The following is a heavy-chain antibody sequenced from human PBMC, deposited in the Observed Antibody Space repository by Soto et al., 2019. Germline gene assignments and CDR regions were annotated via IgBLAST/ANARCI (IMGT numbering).Heavy chain of an antibody. CDR1: GGSISSGGYY. CDR3: ARGVTMVRGVIHTPYFDY. D-gene: IGHD3-10*01. J-gene: IGHJ4*02. CDR2: IYSSGST. V-gene: IGHV4-31*03. Sequence: QVQLQESGPGLVKPSQTLSLTCTVSGGSISSGGYYWSWIRQHPGKGLEWIGYIYSSGSTYYNPSLTSRVTISVDTSKNQFSLKLSSVTAADTAVYYCARGVTMVRGVIHTPYFDYWGQGTLVTVSS.